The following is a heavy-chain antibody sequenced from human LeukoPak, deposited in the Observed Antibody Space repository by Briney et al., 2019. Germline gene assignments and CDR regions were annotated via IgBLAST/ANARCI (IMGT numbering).Heavy chain of an antibody. CDR3: ATVNWELIGGRAYFDY. CDR1: GYTLTELS. V-gene: IGHV1-24*01. Sequence: ASVTVSCKVSGYTLTELSMHWVRQAPGKGLEWMGGFDPEDGETIYAQKFQGRVTMTEDTSTDTAYMELSRLGSEDTAGYYCATVNWELIGGRAYFDYWGQGTLVTVSS. D-gene: IGHD1-26*01. J-gene: IGHJ4*02. CDR2: FDPEDGET.